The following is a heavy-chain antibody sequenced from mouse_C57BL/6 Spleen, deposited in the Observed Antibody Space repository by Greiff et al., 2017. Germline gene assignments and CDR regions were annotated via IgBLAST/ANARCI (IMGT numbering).Heavy chain of an antibody. J-gene: IGHJ2*01. D-gene: IGHD2-5*01. CDR2: IYPGDGDT. CDR3: ARSYYSKYDFDY. CDR1: GYAFSSYW. Sequence: QVQLQQSGAELVKPGASVKISCKASGYAFSSYWMNWVKQRPGKGLEWIGQIYPGDGDTNYNGKFKGKATLTADKSSSTAYMQLSSLTSEDSAVYFCARSYYSKYDFDYWGKGTTLTVSS. V-gene: IGHV1-80*01.